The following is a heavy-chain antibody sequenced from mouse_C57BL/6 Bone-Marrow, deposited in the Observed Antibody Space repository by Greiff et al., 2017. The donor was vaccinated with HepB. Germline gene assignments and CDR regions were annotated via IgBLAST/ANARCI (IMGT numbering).Heavy chain of an antibody. CDR3: ARNNDYGSSSSLYWYFDV. D-gene: IGHD1-1*01. V-gene: IGHV2-2*01. Sequence: VQLQQSGPGLVQPSQSLSITCTVSGFSLTSYGVHWVRQSPGKGLEWLGVIWSGGSTDYNAAFISRLSICKDNSKSQVFFKMNSLQADDTAIYYCARNNDYGSSSSLYWYFDVWGTGTTVTVSS. CDR2: IWSGGST. CDR1: GFSLTSYG. J-gene: IGHJ1*03.